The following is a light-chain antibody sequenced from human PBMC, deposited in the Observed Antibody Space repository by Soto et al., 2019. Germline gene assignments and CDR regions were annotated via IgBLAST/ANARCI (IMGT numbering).Light chain of an antibody. J-gene: IGKJ1*01. CDR1: QSVSSN. Sequence: EIVMTQSPATLSVSPGERATLSCRASQSVSSNLAWYQQIPGQAPRLLMYCVSTRAPGIPARCSGSGSGTEFTLTISSLQSEDFAVYYCQQYDKWPGTFGQGTKVEIK. CDR2: CVS. V-gene: IGKV3-15*01. CDR3: QQYDKWPGT.